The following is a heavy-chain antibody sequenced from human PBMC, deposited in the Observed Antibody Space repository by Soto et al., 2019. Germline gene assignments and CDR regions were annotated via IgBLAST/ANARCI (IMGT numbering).Heavy chain of an antibody. CDR3: ATPAGYGDYFDY. D-gene: IGHD4-17*01. CDR1: GVSISSSAYY. V-gene: IGHV4-39*01. Sequence: SETLSLTCTVSGVSISSSAYYWAWIRQPPGKGLEWIGSIYYGGNTYYNPSLKSRVTISADTSKKQFSLKLNSVTAADTAVYYCATPAGYGDYFDYWGQGTLVTVS. CDR2: IYYGGNT. J-gene: IGHJ4*02.